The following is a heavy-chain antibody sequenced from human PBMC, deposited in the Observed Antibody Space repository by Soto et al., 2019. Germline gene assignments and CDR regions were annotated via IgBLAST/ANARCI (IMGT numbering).Heavy chain of an antibody. D-gene: IGHD1-26*01. CDR1: GGTFSSYP. CDR3: ARVGHITYYGMAV. Sequence: QVQLVQSGAEVKKPGSSVKVSCEASGGTFSSYPINWVRQAPGQGLEWMGGIIPFFGTSNYAQKFQGRVTITADDSTSTAYMELRSLRSEDTAVYYCARVGHITYYGMAVWGQGTTVTVSS. CDR2: IIPFFGTS. V-gene: IGHV1-69*01. J-gene: IGHJ6*02.